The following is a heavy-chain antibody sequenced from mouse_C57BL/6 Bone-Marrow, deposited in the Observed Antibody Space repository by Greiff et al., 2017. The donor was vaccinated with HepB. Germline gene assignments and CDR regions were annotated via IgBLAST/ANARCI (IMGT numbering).Heavy chain of an antibody. D-gene: IGHD1-1*01. J-gene: IGHJ2*01. CDR1: GYTFTSYW. Sequence: VQGVESGAELAKPGASVKLSCKASGYTFTSYWMHWVKQRPGQGLEWIGYINPSSGYTKYNQKFKDKATLTADKSSSTAYMQLSSLTYEDSAVYYCARFITTVVATHWGQGTTLTVSS. V-gene: IGHV1-7*01. CDR3: ARFITTVVATH. CDR2: INPSSGYT.